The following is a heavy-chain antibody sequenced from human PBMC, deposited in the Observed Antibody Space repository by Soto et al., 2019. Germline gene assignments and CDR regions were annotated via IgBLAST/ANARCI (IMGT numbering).Heavy chain of an antibody. Sequence: GSGPTLVNPTDTLTLTCTVSGFSLSNARMGVSWIRQPPGKALEWLAHIFSNDEKSYSTSLKSRLTISKDTSKSQVVLTMTNMDPVDTATYYCAXRPEYCSSTSCSFGFDYWGQGTLVTVSS. D-gene: IGHD2-2*01. J-gene: IGHJ4*02. V-gene: IGHV2-26*01. CDR3: AXRPEYCSSTSCSFGFDY. CDR2: IFSNDEK. CDR1: GFSLSNARMG.